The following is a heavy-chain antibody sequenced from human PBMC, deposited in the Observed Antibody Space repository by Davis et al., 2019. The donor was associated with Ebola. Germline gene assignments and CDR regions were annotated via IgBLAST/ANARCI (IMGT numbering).Heavy chain of an antibody. D-gene: IGHD3-3*01. CDR2: IYTSGST. Sequence: PSETLSLTCTVSGGSISSYYWSWIRQPAGKGLEWIGRIYTSGSTNYNPSLKSRVTMSVDTSKNQFSLKLSSVTAADTAVYYCARDRYYDFWSGYYTPQFYGMDVWGQGTTVTVSS. CDR3: ARDRYYDFWSGYYTPQFYGMDV. J-gene: IGHJ6*02. V-gene: IGHV4-4*07. CDR1: GGSISSYY.